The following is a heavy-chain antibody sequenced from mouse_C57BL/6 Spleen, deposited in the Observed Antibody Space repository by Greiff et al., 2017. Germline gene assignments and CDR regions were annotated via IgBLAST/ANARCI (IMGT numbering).Heavy chain of an antibody. D-gene: IGHD2-1*01. CDR3: ARENYLAY. J-gene: IGHJ3*01. CDR1: GYTFTSYW. V-gene: IGHV1-59*01. Sequence: VQLQQPGAELVRPGTSVKLSCKASGYTFTSYWMHWVKRRPGQGLEWIGVIDPSDSYTNYNQKFKGKATLTVDTSSSTAYMQLSSLTSEDSAVYYCARENYLAYWGQGTLVTVSA. CDR2: IDPSDSYT.